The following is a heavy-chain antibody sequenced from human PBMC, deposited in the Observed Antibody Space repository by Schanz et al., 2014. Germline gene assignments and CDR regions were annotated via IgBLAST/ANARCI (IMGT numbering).Heavy chain of an antibody. CDR2: IIPILDKT. CDR3: AKLDRTRYYAMDV. Sequence: QVQLVQSGAEVKKPGSSVKVSCKASGGTFSSSTLTWVRQAPGQGLEWMGRIIPILDKTNYAQKFQGRVTMTADKSTNTVYMEVSGLRSEDTAVDYCAKLDRTRYYAMDVWGQGTTVTVSS. D-gene: IGHD3-9*01. V-gene: IGHV1-69*02. J-gene: IGHJ6*02. CDR1: GGTFSSST.